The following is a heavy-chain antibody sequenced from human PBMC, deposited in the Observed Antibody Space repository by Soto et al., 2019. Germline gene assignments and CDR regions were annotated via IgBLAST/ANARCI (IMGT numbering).Heavy chain of an antibody. CDR3: ARGGDILTGYRYYYYYYMDV. CDR2: MNPNSGNT. D-gene: IGHD3-9*01. Sequence: ASVKVSCKASGYTFTSYDINWVRQATGQGLEWMGWMNPNSGNTNYAQKFQGRVTMTRDTSISTAYMELSRLRSDDTAVYYCARGGDILTGYRYYYYYYMDVWGKGTTVTVSS. J-gene: IGHJ6*03. V-gene: IGHV1-8*01. CDR1: GYTFTSYD.